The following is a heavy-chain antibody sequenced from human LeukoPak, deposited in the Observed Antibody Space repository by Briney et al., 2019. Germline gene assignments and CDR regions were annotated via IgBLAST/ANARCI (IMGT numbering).Heavy chain of an antibody. CDR1: GFTFRSYE. D-gene: IGHD3-10*01. CDR3: ARDYGYAFDI. CDR2: IRYDGSDE. Sequence: GGSLRLSCAASGFTFRSYEMNWVRQAPGRGLEWVAFIRYDGSDEYYADSVNGRFTISRDNAKNSLYLQMNSLRAEDTAVYYCARDYGYAFDIWGQGTMVTVSS. J-gene: IGHJ3*02. V-gene: IGHV3-30*02.